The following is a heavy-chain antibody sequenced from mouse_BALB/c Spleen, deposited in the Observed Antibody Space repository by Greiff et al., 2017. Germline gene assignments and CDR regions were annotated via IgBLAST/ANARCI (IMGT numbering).Heavy chain of an antibody. J-gene: IGHJ3*01. CDR1: GYTFTSYW. V-gene: IGHV1-87*01. CDR3: ARGGNGTPFAY. D-gene: IGHD2-1*01. Sequence: VQLQQSGAELARPGASVKLSCKASGYTFTSYWMQWVKQRPGQGLEWIGAIYPGDGDTRYTQKFKGKVTLTADKSSSTAYMQLSSLASEDSAVYYCARGGNGTPFAYWGQGTLVTVSA. CDR2: IYPGDGDT.